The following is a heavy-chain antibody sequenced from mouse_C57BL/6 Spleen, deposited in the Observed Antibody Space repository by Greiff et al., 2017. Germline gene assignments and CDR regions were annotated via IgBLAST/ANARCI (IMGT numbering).Heavy chain of an antibody. CDR2: ISNGGGST. V-gene: IGHV5-12*01. D-gene: IGHD1-1*01. CDR3: ARRVATDYAMDY. Sequence: EVQVVESGGGLVQPGGSLKLSCAASRFTFSDYYMYWVRQTPEKRLEWVAYISNGGGSTYYPDTVKGRFTISRDNAKNTLYLQMSRLKSEDTAMYYCARRVATDYAMDYWGQGTSVTVSS. J-gene: IGHJ4*01. CDR1: RFTFSDYY.